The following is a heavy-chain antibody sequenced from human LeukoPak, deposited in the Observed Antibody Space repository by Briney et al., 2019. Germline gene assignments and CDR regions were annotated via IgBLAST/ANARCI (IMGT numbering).Heavy chain of an antibody. V-gene: IGHV4-30-2*01. CDR2: IYHSGST. J-gene: IGHJ4*02. D-gene: IGHD3-10*01. Sequence: PSQTLSLTCAVSGGSISSGGYSWSWIRQPPGKGLEWIGYIYHSGSTYYNPSLKSRVTISVDRSKNQFSLKLSSVTAADTAVYYCASYYGSGNLYYFDYWGQGTLVTVSS. CDR1: GGSISSGGYS. CDR3: ASYYGSGNLYYFDY.